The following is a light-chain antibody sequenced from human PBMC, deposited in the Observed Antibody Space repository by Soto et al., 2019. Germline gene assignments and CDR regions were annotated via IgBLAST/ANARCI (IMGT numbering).Light chain of an antibody. J-gene: IGLJ1*01. CDR1: SSDVGAYNY. CDR3: CSPAGNSHYV. V-gene: IGLV2-8*01. Sequence: QSVLTHPPSASGSPGQSVTISCTGTSSDVGAYNYVSWYQQHPGKVPKLMISEVTKRPSGVPDRFSGSKSGNTASLTVSGLQVEDEADYYCCSPAGNSHYVFGTGTKVTVL. CDR2: EVT.